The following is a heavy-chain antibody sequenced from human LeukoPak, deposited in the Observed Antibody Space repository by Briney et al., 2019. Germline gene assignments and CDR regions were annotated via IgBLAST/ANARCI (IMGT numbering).Heavy chain of an antibody. V-gene: IGHV4-34*01. D-gene: IGHD3-3*01. CDR3: ARGSGYDFWSGYYPPRYYGMDV. CDR1: GGSFSGYY. Sequence: SETLSLTCAVYGGSFSGYYWSWISQPPGKGLEWIGEINHSGSTNYNPSLKSRVTISVDTSKNQFSLKLSSVTAADTAVYYCARGSGYDFWSGYYPPRYYGMDVWGQGTTVTVSS. J-gene: IGHJ6*02. CDR2: INHSGST.